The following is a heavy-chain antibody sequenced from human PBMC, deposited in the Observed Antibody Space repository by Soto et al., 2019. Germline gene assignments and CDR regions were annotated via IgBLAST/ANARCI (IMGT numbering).Heavy chain of an antibody. Sequence: QVQLVESGGGVVQPGRSLRLSCAASGFTFSSYGMHWVRQAPGKGLEWVAVIWYDGSNKYYADSVKGRFTISRDNSKNTLYLQMNSLRAEDTAVYYCAREFPGLVGTYYYGMDVWGQGTTVTVSS. J-gene: IGHJ6*02. V-gene: IGHV3-33*01. D-gene: IGHD2-21*02. CDR1: GFTFSSYG. CDR3: AREFPGLVGTYYYGMDV. CDR2: IWYDGSNK.